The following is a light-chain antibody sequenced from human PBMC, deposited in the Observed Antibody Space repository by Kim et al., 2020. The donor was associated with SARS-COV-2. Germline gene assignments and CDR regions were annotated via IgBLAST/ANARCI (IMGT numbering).Light chain of an antibody. Sequence: VVMTQSPATLSLSPGERATLSCRASRSISSNLAWYQQKPGQSPRLLISSASTRATGIPARFSGSGSGTEFTLTISSLQSEDFAVYYCQQYNNWPGTFGQGTKVDIK. CDR2: SAS. CDR1: RSISSN. CDR3: QQYNNWPGT. V-gene: IGKV3D-15*01. J-gene: IGKJ1*01.